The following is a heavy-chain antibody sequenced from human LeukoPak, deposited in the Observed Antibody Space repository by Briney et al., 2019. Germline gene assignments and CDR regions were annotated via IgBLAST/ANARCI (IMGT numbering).Heavy chain of an antibody. CDR1: GFTVSSNY. CDR3: AREGDGGNSDFDY. V-gene: IGHV3-66*01. Sequence: GGSLRLSCAASGFTVSSNYMSWVRQAPGKGLEWVSVIYSGGSTYYADSVKGRFTISRDNSKNTLYLQMNSLRAEDTAVYYCAREGDGGNSDFDYWGQGTLVTVSS. J-gene: IGHJ4*02. CDR2: IYSGGST. D-gene: IGHD4-23*01.